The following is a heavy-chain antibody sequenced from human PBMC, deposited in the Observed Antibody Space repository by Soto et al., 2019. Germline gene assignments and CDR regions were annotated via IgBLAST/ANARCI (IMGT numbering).Heavy chain of an antibody. D-gene: IGHD3-10*01. CDR3: AHPRGFGVFDAYDI. V-gene: IGHV3-23*04. Sequence: VQLVESGGGVVQPGRSLRLSCAASGFTFSSYGMSWVRQAPGKGLEWVSAISNSGGTIYYADSVQGRFTISRDNSLNTLFLQMHSLRIEDTAVYYCAHPRGFGVFDAYDIWGQGTMVTVSS. CDR1: GFTFSSYG. CDR2: ISNSGGTI. J-gene: IGHJ3*02.